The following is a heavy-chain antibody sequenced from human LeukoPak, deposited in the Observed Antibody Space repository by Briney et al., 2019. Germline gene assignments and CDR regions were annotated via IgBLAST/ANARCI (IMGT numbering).Heavy chain of an antibody. V-gene: IGHV1-2*02. J-gene: IGHJ6*02. CDR1: GYTFTGYY. CDR3: ALGQRGLHIWHNV. Sequence: GASVTVSCTASGYTFTGYYMHWVRQAPGQGLEWMGWINPNSGGTNYAQTFQGRVTMTRDTSISTAYMELSRLRSDDTAVYYCALGQRGLHIWHNVWGQGTTVTVSS. D-gene: IGHD2-21*01. CDR2: INPNSGGT.